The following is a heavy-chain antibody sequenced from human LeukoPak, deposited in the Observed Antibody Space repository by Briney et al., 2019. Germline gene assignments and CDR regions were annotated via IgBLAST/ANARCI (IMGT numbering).Heavy chain of an antibody. CDR1: GGTFSIYA. CDR2: IIPIFGTA. Sequence: SVTVSCKASGGTFSIYAISWVRQAPGQGLEWMGGIIPIFGTANYAQKFQGRVTITADESTSTAYMELSSLRSEDTAVYYCARGGELFKWWYFDYWGQGTLVTVSS. CDR3: ARGGELFKWWYFDY. J-gene: IGHJ4*02. V-gene: IGHV1-69*13. D-gene: IGHD3-10*01.